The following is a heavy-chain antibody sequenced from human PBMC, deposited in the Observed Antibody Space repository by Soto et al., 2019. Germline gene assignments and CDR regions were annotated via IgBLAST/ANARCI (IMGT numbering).Heavy chain of an antibody. J-gene: IGHJ4*02. CDR2: IYYDGSA. CDR1: GGSITSSDYY. CDR3: ARPPWWFRGKAATFDS. D-gene: IGHD2-15*01. Sequence: QLQLQESGPGLVKPSETLSLICTVSGGSITSSDYYWGWLRQPPGKGLEWIGSIYYDGSAYYVPSPKSRVPIAFATPKHLSPLELTSMTPAAWAFYSCARPPWWFRGKAATFDSGGQGSLVTVSS. V-gene: IGHV4-39*01.